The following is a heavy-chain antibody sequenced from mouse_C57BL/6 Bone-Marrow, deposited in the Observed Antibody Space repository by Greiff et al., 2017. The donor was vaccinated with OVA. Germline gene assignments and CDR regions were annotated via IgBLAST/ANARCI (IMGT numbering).Heavy chain of an antibody. CDR1: GFSLPSYG. V-gene: IGHV2-2*01. J-gene: IGHJ1*03. D-gene: IGHD2-5*01. CDR2: IWSGGST. CDR3: ARTYSNYEGYFDV. Sequence: VKLMESGPGLVKPSQSLSISCTVSGFSLPSYGVNWVRQSPGTGLEWLGVIWSGGSTNYNAAFISRLSISKDNSKSQVFFKMNSLQADDTAIYYCARTYSNYEGYFDVWGTGTTVTVSS.